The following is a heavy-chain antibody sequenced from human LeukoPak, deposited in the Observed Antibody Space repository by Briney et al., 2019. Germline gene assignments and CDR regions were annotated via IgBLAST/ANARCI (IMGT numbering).Heavy chain of an antibody. V-gene: IGHV3-23*01. Sequence: PGGSLRLSCTASGFAFSDYAMTWVRQAPGKGLEWVSAISGTGGRTYYTDSVQGRFTISRDNSKNTLYLQMNSLRAEDTAIYYCAKENAERRDGFAEYFQHWGQGTLVTVSS. CDR2: ISGTGGRT. CDR1: GFAFSDYA. J-gene: IGHJ1*01. CDR3: AKENAERRDGFAEYFQH. D-gene: IGHD1-1*01.